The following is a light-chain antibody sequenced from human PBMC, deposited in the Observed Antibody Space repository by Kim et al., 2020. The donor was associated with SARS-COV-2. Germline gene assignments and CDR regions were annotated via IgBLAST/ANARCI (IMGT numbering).Light chain of an antibody. V-gene: IGLV3-19*01. J-gene: IGLJ3*02. CDR1: SLRSYY. CDR3: NSRDSSGNQV. CDR2: GKN. Sequence: SSELTQDPAVSVALGQTVRITCQGDSLRSYYASWYQQKPGQAPVLVIYGKNNRPSGTPDRFSGSSSGNTASLTITGAQAEDEADYYCNSRDSSGNQVFGGGTQLTVL.